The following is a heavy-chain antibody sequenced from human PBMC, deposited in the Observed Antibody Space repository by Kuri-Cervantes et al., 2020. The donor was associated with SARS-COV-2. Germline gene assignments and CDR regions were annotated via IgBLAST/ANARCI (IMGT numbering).Heavy chain of an antibody. CDR1: GDSIGTSSCY. CDR3: ARHFPSHIGVAVVGTWFDY. V-gene: IGHV4-39*01. D-gene: IGHD2-15*01. Sequence: SETLSLTCTVSGDSIGTSSCYWGWIRQAPGKGLEWIGSIDYSGSTYHNPSLKTRVSMSVDTTKNHFSLKVTYVTAADTAVYYRARHFPSHIGVAVVGTWFDYWGHRTLVTVSS. CDR2: IDYSGST. J-gene: IGHJ5*01.